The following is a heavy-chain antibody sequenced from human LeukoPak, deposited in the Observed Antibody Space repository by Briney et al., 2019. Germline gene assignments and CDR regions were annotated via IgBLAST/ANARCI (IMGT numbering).Heavy chain of an antibody. J-gene: IGHJ3*02. D-gene: IGHD1-7*01. CDR1: GGSISSYY. V-gene: IGHV4-59*01. CDR2: IYYSGST. Sequence: SETLSLTCTVSGGSISSYYWSWFRQPPGKGLEWIGYIYYSGSTNYNPSLKSRVTISVDTSKNQFSLKLSSVTAADTAVYYCASLYNWNYQGDAFDIWGQGTMVTVSS. CDR3: ASLYNWNYQGDAFDI.